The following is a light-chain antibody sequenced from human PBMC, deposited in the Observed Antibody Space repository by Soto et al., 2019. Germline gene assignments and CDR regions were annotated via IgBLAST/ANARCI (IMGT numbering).Light chain of an antibody. Sequence: DIQMTQSPSTLSGSVGDRVTITCRASQTISSWLAWYQQKPGKAPKLLIYKASTLKSGVPSRFNGSGSGTEFTLTISSLQPDDVSTYHCQHYNSYSEALGQGTKVQLK. CDR3: QHYNSYSEA. CDR2: KAS. J-gene: IGKJ1*01. CDR1: QTISSW. V-gene: IGKV1-5*03.